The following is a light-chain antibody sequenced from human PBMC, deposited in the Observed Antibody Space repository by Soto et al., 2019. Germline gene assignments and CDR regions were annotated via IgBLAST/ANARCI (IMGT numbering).Light chain of an antibody. CDR1: SSDVGRYNY. V-gene: IGLV2-14*01. CDR2: EIS. Sequence: QSVLIQPASVSGSPGQSITISCTGTSSDVGRYNYVSWYQQYPGKAPKLMIYEISNRPSGVSIRFSGSKSGNTASLTISGLQAEDEADYYCTSYTSSNTYVFGGGTKVTVL. CDR3: TSYTSSNTYV. J-gene: IGLJ1*01.